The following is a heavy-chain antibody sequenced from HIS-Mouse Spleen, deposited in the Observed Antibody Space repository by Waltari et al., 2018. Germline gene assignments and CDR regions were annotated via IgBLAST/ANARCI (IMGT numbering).Heavy chain of an antibody. CDR3: ARDPGYSSSSNAFDI. CDR2: IDHSGST. V-gene: IGHV4-38-2*02. J-gene: IGHJ3*02. Sequence: QVQLQESGPGLVKPSETLSLPCTVSGYSISSGYSLCWIRQPPGKGLEWIGSIDHSGSTYYNPSLKSRVTISVDTSKNQFSLKLSSVTAADTAVYYCARDPGYSSSSNAFDIWGQGTMVTVSS. D-gene: IGHD6-6*01. CDR1: GYSISSGYS.